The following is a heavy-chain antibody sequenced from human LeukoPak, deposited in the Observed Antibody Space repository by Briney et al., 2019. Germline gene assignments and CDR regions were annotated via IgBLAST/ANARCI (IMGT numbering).Heavy chain of an antibody. Sequence: ASVKVSCKASGYTFTSYYMHWVRQAPGQGLEWMGIINPSGGSTGYAQKLQGRVTMTRDTSTSTVYMELSSLRSEDKAVYYCARGGANSNYYYYGMDVWGQGTTVTVSS. D-gene: IGHD1-26*01. J-gene: IGHJ6*02. CDR1: GYTFTSYY. V-gene: IGHV1-46*04. CDR2: INPSGGST. CDR3: ARGGANSNYYYYGMDV.